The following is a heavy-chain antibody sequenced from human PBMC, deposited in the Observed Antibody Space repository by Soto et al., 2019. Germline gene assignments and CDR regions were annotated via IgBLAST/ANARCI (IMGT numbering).Heavy chain of an antibody. D-gene: IGHD6-19*01. CDR1: GGSISSGGYY. J-gene: IGHJ4*02. Sequence: SETLSLTCTVSGGSISSGGYYWSWIRQHPGKGLEWIGYIYYSGSTYYNPSLKSRVTISVDTSKNQFSLKLSSVTAADTAVYYCARVFSIRDPTIAVHYYFDYWGQGTLVTVSS. V-gene: IGHV4-31*03. CDR3: ARVFSIRDPTIAVHYYFDY. CDR2: IYYSGST.